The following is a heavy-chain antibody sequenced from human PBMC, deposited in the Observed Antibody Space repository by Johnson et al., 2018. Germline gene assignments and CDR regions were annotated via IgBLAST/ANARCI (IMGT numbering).Heavy chain of an antibody. CDR3: AKLSGYGGYYHGLDV. D-gene: IGHD4-23*01. CDR2: VSWNSGTI. V-gene: IGHV3-9*01. J-gene: IGHJ6*02. CDR1: GFTFDDYA. Sequence: VQLVESGGGLVQPGRSLRLSCVASGFTFDDYAMHWVRQAPGKGLEWVSGVSWNSGTIGYADSVKGRFTISRDNAKKSMYLQMNSLRAEDTALYYLAKLSGYGGYYHGLDVWGQGTTVTVSS.